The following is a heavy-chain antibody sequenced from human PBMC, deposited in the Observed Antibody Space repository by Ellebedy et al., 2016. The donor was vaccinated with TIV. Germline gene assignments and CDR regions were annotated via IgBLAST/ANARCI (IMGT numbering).Heavy chain of an antibody. D-gene: IGHD5-12*01. CDR1: GFTFSNAW. CDR3: TTSLLLGYSGYDGAGMDV. Sequence: GGSLRLXXAASGFTFSNAWMNWVRQAPGKGLEWVGRIKSKTDGGTTDYAAPVKGRFTISRDDSKNTLYLQMNSLKTEDTAVYYCTTSLLLGYSGYDGAGMDVWGQGTTVTVSS. CDR2: IKSKTDGGTT. J-gene: IGHJ6*02. V-gene: IGHV3-15*07.